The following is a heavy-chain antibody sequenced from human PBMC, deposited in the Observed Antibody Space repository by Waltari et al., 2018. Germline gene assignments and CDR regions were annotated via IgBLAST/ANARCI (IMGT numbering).Heavy chain of an antibody. CDR1: GGTFSSYA. CDR3: ARFGYDSSGSPSTPFGY. V-gene: IGHV1-69*05. J-gene: IGHJ4*02. Sequence: QVQLVQSGAEVKKPGSSVKVSCKASGGTFSSYAISWVRQAPGQGLEGMGGIIPIVGTATYAHKFQGRVTITTDESTSTAYMELSSLRSEDTAVYYCARFGYDSSGSPSTPFGYWGQGTLVTVSS. CDR2: IIPIVGTA. D-gene: IGHD3-22*01.